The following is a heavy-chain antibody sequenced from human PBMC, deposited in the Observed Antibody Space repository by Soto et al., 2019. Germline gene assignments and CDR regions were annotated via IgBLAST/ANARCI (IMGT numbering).Heavy chain of an antibody. V-gene: IGHV1-3*01. Sequence: QVQLVQSGAEVKKPGASVKVSCKASGYTFTSYAMHWVRQAPGQRLEWMGWINAGNGNTKYSQKFQGRVTITRDTSASTAYMELSSLRSEDTAVYYCARDRYCSGGSCYLQNYYYYYYMDVWGKGTTVTVSS. J-gene: IGHJ6*03. CDR3: ARDRYCSGGSCYLQNYYYYYYMDV. D-gene: IGHD2-15*01. CDR2: INAGNGNT. CDR1: GYTFTSYA.